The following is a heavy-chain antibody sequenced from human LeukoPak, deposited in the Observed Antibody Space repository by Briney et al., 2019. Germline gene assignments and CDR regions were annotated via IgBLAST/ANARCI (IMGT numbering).Heavy chain of an antibody. D-gene: IGHD3-22*01. J-gene: IGHJ1*01. V-gene: IGHV4-30-4*08. CDR2: IHYSGST. CDR1: GVSISSGDSY. Sequence: SETLSLTCTVSGVSISSGDSYWSWIRQHPGKGLEWIGNIHYSGSTYYNPSLKSRVTISVDTSKNQFSLKLSSVTAADTAVYYCARHGYYYDSSGYYYPGEYFQHWGQGTLVTVSS. CDR3: ARHGYYYDSSGYYYPGEYFQH.